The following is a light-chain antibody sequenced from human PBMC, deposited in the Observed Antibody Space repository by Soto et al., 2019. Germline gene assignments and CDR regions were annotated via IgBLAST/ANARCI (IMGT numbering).Light chain of an antibody. CDR3: LQHNSYPLT. CDR2: AAS. Sequence: DIQMTQSPSTLSASVGDRATITCRASQSISSWLARYQQKPWKAPKLLIYAASSLQRGVPSRFSGSGSGTEFTLTISSLQPEDFATYYCLQHNSYPLTFGGGTKVVIK. J-gene: IGKJ4*01. CDR1: QSISSW. V-gene: IGKV1-5*01.